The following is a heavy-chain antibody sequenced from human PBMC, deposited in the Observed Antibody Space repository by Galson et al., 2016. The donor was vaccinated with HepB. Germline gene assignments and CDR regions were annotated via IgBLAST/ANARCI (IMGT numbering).Heavy chain of an antibody. J-gene: IGHJ4*01. V-gene: IGHV3-74*01. CDR1: GFTFSNYW. D-gene: IGHD6-13*01. CDR3: ARVTAANKPFDF. CDR2: VNDDASRT. Sequence: SLRLSCAASGFTFSNYWIHWVRRAPGRGLEWVSYVNDDASRTHYADSVNGRFTISRDNAENMVYLQMNGLRVDDTAVYYCARVTAANKPFDFWGHGSLVVVSA.